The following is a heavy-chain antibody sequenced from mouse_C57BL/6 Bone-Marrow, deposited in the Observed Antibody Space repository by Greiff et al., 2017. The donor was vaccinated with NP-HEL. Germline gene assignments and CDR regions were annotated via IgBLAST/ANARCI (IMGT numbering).Heavy chain of an antibody. J-gene: IGHJ1*03. CDR1: GYTFTSYW. CDR2: IDPSDSYT. CDR3: SSGWSWYFDV. D-gene: IGHD2-3*01. V-gene: IGHV1-59*01. Sequence: QVQLQQPGAELVRPGTSVKLSCKASGYTFTSYWMHWVQQRPGQGLEWIGVIDPSDSYTNYNQKFKGTATLTVDTSSSTTYMQLSSLTSEDSAVYYCSSGWSWYFDVWGTGTTVTVSS.